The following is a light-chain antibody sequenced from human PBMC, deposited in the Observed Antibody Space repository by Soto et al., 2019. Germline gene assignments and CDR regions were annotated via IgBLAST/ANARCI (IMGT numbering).Light chain of an antibody. V-gene: IGKV3-20*01. CDR1: QSVSSSY. J-gene: IGKJ3*01. CDR2: GAS. CDR3: QQYGSSPRN. Sequence: EIVLTQSPGTLSLSPGERSTLSCRASQSVSSSYLAWYQQKPGQAPRLLIYGASIRATGIPDRFSGSGSGTDFTLTISRLEPEDFAVYYCQQYGSSPRNFGPGTKVDIK.